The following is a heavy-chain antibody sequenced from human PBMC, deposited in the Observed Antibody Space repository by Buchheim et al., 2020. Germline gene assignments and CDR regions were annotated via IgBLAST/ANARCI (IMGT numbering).Heavy chain of an antibody. D-gene: IGHD5-12*01. CDR1: GGSINSYY. V-gene: IGHV4-59*01. CDR3: ARGYSGFALDY. Sequence: QVQLQESGPGLVKPSETLFLTCTVSGGSINSYYWSWIRQPPGKGLEWIGYISYSGSTNYNPSLKSRVTISVEPSKNQFSLKVSSVTAADTAVYYCARGYSGFALDYWGQGTL. CDR2: ISYSGST. J-gene: IGHJ4*02.